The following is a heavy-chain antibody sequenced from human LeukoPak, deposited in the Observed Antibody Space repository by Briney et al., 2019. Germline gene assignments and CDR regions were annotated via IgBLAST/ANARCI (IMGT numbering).Heavy chain of an antibody. D-gene: IGHD6-19*01. CDR1: GYSISSGYY. Sequence: SETLSLTCTVSGYSISSGYYWGWIRQPPGKGLEWIGSIYHSGSTYYNPSLKSRVTISVDTSKNQFSLKLSSVTAADTAVYYCARGESSIAVAEGWFDPWGQGTLVTVSS. V-gene: IGHV4-38-2*02. CDR3: ARGESSIAVAEGWFDP. CDR2: IYHSGST. J-gene: IGHJ5*02.